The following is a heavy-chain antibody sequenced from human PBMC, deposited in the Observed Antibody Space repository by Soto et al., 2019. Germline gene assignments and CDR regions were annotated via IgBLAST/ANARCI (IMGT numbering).Heavy chain of an antibody. V-gene: IGHV4-34*01. Sequence: SETLSLTCAVYGGSFSGYYWSWIRQPPGKGLEWIGEINHSGSTNYNPSLKSRVTISVDTSKNQFSLKLSSVTAADTAVYYCARGRTRRHSSSGYYYYYGMDVWGQGTTVTVSS. D-gene: IGHD5-18*01. CDR1: GGSFSGYY. CDR2: INHSGST. J-gene: IGHJ6*02. CDR3: ARGRTRRHSSSGYYYYYGMDV.